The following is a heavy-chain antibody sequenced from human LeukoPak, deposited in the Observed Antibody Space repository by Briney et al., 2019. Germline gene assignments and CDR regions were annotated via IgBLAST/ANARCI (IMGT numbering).Heavy chain of an antibody. CDR2: ISSSGSTI. CDR1: GFTFSSYA. J-gene: IGHJ4*02. CDR3: ARDARQQLVESFDY. Sequence: GGSLRLSCAASGFTFSSYAMSWIRQAPGKGLEWVSYISSSGSTIYYADSVKGRFAISRDNAKNSLYLQMNSLRAEDTAVYYCARDARQQLVESFDYWGQGTLVTVSS. V-gene: IGHV3-11*01. D-gene: IGHD6-13*01.